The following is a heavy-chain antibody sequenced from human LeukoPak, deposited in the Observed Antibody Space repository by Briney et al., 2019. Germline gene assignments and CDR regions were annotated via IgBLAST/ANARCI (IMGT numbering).Heavy chain of an antibody. Sequence: GGSLRLSCAASGSTFSNYWMSWVRQAPGKGLEWVANIKQDGSEKYYVDSVKGRFTISRDNAKNSLYLQMNSLRAEDTAVYYCAREYSSGWYVRKEAFDIWGQGTMATVSS. CDR1: GSTFSNYW. D-gene: IGHD6-19*01. CDR3: AREYSSGWYVRKEAFDI. J-gene: IGHJ3*02. V-gene: IGHV3-7*03. CDR2: IKQDGSEK.